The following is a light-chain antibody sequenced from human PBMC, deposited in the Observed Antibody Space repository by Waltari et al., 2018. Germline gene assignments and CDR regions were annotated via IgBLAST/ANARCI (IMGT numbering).Light chain of an antibody. CDR1: QSIRKF. CDR2: TTS. Sequence: DIQMTQSPSSLSASVGDRVTITCRASQSIRKFLNWYHQMPGKAPKLLIYTTSSLKGGVPSMFSGSGSGTESTLTISSLQPEDFGTYFCQQGDSMPYTFGQGTKVEMK. CDR3: QQGDSMPYT. V-gene: IGKV1-39*01. J-gene: IGKJ2*01.